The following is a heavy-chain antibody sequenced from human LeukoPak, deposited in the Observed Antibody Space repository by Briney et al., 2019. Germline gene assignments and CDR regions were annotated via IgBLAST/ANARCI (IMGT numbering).Heavy chain of an antibody. V-gene: IGHV4-59*01. D-gene: IGHD3-3*01. Sequence: SETLSLTCAVSGDSFRSYYWSWIRQPPGKGLEWIGYIYYSGSTNYNPSLKSRVTISVDTSKNQFSLKLNSVTAADTAVYYCARGRNLEWFDYWGQGTLVTVSS. CDR1: GDSFRSYY. CDR3: ARGRNLEWFDY. J-gene: IGHJ5*01. CDR2: IYYSGST.